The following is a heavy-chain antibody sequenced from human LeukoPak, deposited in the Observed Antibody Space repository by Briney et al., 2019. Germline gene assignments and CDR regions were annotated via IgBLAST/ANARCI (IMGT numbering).Heavy chain of an antibody. J-gene: IGHJ4*02. D-gene: IGHD3-16*02. V-gene: IGHV1-69*06. CDR3: AMGDYVWESYRRHFDY. CDR1: GGTFSSYA. Sequence: ASVKVSCKASGGTFSSYAISWVRQAPGQGLEWMGGIIPIFGTANYAQKFQGRVTITADKSTSTAYMELSSLRSEDTAVYYCAMGDYVWESYRRHFDYWGQGTLVTVSS. CDR2: IIPIFGTA.